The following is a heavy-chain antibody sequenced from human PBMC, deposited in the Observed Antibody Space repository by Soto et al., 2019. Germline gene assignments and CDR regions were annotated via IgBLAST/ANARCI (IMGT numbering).Heavy chain of an antibody. CDR2: VSASGLNT. CDR3: AKKVNTAMANPFDY. D-gene: IGHD5-18*01. V-gene: IGHV3-23*01. J-gene: IGHJ4*02. CDR1: GFTFSTYA. Sequence: GGSLRLSCAASGFTFSTYAMAWVRQAPGKGLEWVSGVSASGLNTDYADPVKGRFTISRDNSKNTVFLQMSSLRAEDSAVYYCAKKVNTAMANPFDYWGQGTVVTVSS.